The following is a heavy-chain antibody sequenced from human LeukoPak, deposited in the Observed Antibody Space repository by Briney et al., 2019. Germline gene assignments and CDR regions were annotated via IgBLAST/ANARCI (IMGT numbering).Heavy chain of an antibody. J-gene: IGHJ5*02. V-gene: IGHV3-23*01. CDR3: AKVGCCSSTSCYDPGNWFDP. CDR2: ISGSGGST. CDR1: GFTFSSYA. D-gene: IGHD2-2*01. Sequence: PGGSLRLSCAASGFTFSSYAMSWVRQAPGKGLEWVSAISGSGGSTYYADSVKGRFTISRDNSKNTLYLQMNSLRAEDTAVYYCAKVGCCSSTSCYDPGNWFDPWGQGTLVTVSS.